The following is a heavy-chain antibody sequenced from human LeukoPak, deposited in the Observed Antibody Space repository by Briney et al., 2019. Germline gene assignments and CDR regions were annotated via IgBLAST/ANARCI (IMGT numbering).Heavy chain of an antibody. Sequence: NTGGSLRLSCAASGFTFSSYEMNWVRQAPGKGLEWVAFISSSSSYIFYADSLKGRSTISRDNAKNSLYLQMNSLRADDTAVYYCARDLAYGDDGLWGQGTLVTVSS. D-gene: IGHD4-17*01. CDR3: ARDLAYGDDGL. J-gene: IGHJ4*02. V-gene: IGHV3-21*01. CDR1: GFTFSSYE. CDR2: ISSSSSYI.